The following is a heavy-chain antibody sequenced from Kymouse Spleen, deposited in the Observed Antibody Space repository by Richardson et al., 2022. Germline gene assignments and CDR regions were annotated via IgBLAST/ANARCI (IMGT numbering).Heavy chain of an antibody. V-gene: IGHV3-9*01. CDR3: AKGYNWNHYYYYGMDV. D-gene: IGHD1-20*01,IGHD1-7*01. CDR1: GFTFDDYA. J-gene: IGHJ6*02. CDR2: ISWNSGSI. Sequence: EVQLVESGGGLVQPGRSLRLSCAASGFTFDDYAMHWVRQAPGKGLEWVSGISWNSGSIGYADSVKGRFTISRDNAKNSLYLQMNSLRAEDTALYYCAKGYNWNHYYYYGMDVWGQGTTVTVSS.